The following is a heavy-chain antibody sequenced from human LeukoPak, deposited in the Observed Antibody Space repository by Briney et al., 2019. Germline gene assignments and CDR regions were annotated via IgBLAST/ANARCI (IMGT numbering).Heavy chain of an antibody. V-gene: IGHV1-8*01. CDR1: GYTFTSYD. CDR2: MDPNSGNT. J-gene: IGHJ4*02. D-gene: IGHD1-26*01. Sequence: ASVKVSCKASGYTFTSYDISWVRQATGQGLEWMGWMDPNSGNTGYAQKFQGRVTMTRNTSISTAYMELSSLRSEDTAVYYCARGSIVGATRRSPDFDYWGQGTLVTVSP. CDR3: ARGSIVGATRRSPDFDY.